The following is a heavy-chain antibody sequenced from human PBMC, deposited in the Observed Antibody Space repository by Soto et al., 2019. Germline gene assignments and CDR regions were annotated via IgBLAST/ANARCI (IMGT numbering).Heavy chain of an antibody. CDR2: ISSSSSYI. D-gene: IGHD2-2*01. CDR3: ARDFWVRLVPAANRDY. Sequence: GGSLRLSCAASGFTFSSYSMNWVRQAPGKGLEWVSSISSSSSYIYYADSVKGRFTISRDNAKNSLYLQMNSLRAEDTAVYYCARDFWVRLVPAANRDYWGQGTLVTVSS. V-gene: IGHV3-21*01. CDR1: GFTFSSYS. J-gene: IGHJ4*02.